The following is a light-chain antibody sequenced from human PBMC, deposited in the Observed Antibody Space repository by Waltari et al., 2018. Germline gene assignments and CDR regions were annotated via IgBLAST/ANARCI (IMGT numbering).Light chain of an antibody. Sequence: QSALTQPASVSESPGQSLTIPCTGTSIDAGRHNLVSWYQQHPGKAPKLIIYEDTKRPSGVSNRFSGSKSGNTASLTISGLQAEDEADYYCCSYAASTISWVFGGGTKLTVL. J-gene: IGLJ3*02. V-gene: IGLV2-23*01. CDR1: SIDAGRHNL. CDR3: CSYAASTISWV. CDR2: EDT.